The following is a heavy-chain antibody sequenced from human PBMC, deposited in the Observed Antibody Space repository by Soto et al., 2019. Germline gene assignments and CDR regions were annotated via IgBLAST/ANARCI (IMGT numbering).Heavy chain of an antibody. V-gene: IGHV1-58*01. CDR1: GFTFTSSA. J-gene: IGHJ5*02. Sequence: RASVKVSCKASGFTFTSSAVQWVRQARGQRLEWIGWIVVGSGNTNYAQKFQERVTITRDMSTSTAYMELSSLRSEDTAVYYCAAVTMVRGAYNWFDPWGQGTLITVSS. CDR3: AAVTMVRGAYNWFDP. CDR2: IVVGSGNT. D-gene: IGHD3-10*01.